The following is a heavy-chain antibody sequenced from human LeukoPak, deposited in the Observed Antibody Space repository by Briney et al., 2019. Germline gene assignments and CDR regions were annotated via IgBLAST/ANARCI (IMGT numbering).Heavy chain of an antibody. J-gene: IGHJ3*02. Sequence: GGSLRLSCAASGFIFSSYGLSWVRQAPGKGLEWVANIKQDGSEKYYVDSVKGRFTISRDNANNSLYLQMNSLRAEDTAVYYCARSPPYYDILTGYATGAFDIWGQGTMVTVSS. CDR2: IKQDGSEK. D-gene: IGHD3-9*01. CDR3: ARSPPYYDILTGYATGAFDI. V-gene: IGHV3-7*01. CDR1: GFIFSSYG.